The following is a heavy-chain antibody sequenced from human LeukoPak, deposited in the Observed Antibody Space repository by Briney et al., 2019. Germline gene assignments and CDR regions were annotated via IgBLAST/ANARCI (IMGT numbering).Heavy chain of an antibody. D-gene: IGHD2-21*02. V-gene: IGHV1-69*04. CDR3: ARTVVTANYYYYYGMDV. J-gene: IGHJ6*02. CDR1: GGTFSSYA. Sequence: SVKVSCKASGGTFSSYAISWVRQAPGQGLEWMGRIIPILGIANYARKFQGRVTITADKSTSTAYMELSSLRSEDTPVYYCARTVVTANYYYYYGMDVWGQGTTVTVSS. CDR2: IIPILGIA.